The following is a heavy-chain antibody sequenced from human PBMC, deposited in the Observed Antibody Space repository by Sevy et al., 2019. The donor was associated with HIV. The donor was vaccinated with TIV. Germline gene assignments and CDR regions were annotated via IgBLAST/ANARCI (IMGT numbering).Heavy chain of an antibody. D-gene: IGHD3-22*01. CDR3: ARDPVPITMIVVVDDAFDI. V-gene: IGHV1-2*02. J-gene: IGHJ3*02. Sequence: ASVKVSCKASGYTFTGYYMHWVRQAPGQGLEWMGWINPNSGGTNYSQMFQGRVTMTRDTSISTAYMELSRLRSDDTAVYYCARDPVPITMIVVVDDAFDIWGQGTMVTVSS. CDR2: INPNSGGT. CDR1: GYTFTGYY.